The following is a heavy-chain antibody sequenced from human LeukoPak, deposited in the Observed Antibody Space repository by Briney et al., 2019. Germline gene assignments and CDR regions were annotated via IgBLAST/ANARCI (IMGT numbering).Heavy chain of an antibody. CDR1: GYTFTNYD. J-gene: IGHJ4*02. Sequence: GASVKVSCKASGYTFTNYDINWVRQATGQGLEWMGWMSPNSGNTGYAQKFQGRVTITRNTSISTAYTELSSLRSEDTAVYYCLGGESFDYWGQGTLVTVSS. CDR3: LGGESFDY. V-gene: IGHV1-8*03. D-gene: IGHD3-16*01. CDR2: MSPNSGNT.